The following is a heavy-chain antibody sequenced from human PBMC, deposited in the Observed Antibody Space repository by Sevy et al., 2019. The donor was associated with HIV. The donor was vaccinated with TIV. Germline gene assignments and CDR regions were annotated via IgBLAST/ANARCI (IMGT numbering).Heavy chain of an antibody. J-gene: IGHJ4*02. D-gene: IGHD3-16*01. CDR3: ARDYPYDYVWGSFDY. Sequence: GGSLRLSCAASGFTFSSYSMNWVRQAPGKGLEWVSYISSSSSTIYYADSVKGRFTISRDNAKNSLYLQMYSLRDEDTAVYYCARDYPYDYVWGSFDYWGQGTLVTVSS. CDR1: GFTFSSYS. V-gene: IGHV3-48*02. CDR2: ISSSSSTI.